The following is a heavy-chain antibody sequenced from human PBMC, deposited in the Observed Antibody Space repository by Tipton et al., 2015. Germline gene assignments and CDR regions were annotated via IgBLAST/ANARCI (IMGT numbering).Heavy chain of an antibody. D-gene: IGHD3-22*01. CDR1: GFTFSNYS. V-gene: IGHV3-53*01. CDR3: ARDAWAGDTRGFYYIY. Sequence: GSLRLSCAASGFTFSNYSMNWVRQAPGKGLEWVSVIYSGGSTYYADSVKGRFTISRDNSKNTLYLQMNSLRAEDTAVYYCARDAWAGDTRGFYYIYWGRGTLVSVSS. J-gene: IGHJ4*02. CDR2: IYSGGST.